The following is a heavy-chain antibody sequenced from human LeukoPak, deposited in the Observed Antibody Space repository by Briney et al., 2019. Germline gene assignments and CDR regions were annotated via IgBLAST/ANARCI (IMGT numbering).Heavy chain of an antibody. CDR3: ASGGNFPFDY. J-gene: IGHJ4*02. CDR1: AGSVSSSRYY. CDR2: IYTSGST. V-gene: IGHV4-61*02. D-gene: IGHD4-23*01. Sequence: KPSETLSLTCSVSAGSVSSSRYYWSWIRQPAGKGLEWIGRIYTSGSTNCNPSLKSRVTMSVDTSKNQFSLNLSSVAAADTAVYYCASGGNFPFDYWGQGTLVTVSS.